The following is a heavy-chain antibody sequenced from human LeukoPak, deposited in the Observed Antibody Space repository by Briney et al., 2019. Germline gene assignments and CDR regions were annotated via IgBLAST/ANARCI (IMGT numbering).Heavy chain of an antibody. J-gene: IGHJ4*02. CDR3: ARDLRYYDSSGCPDY. Sequence: PGRSLRLSCAASGFTFSSYAMHWVRQAPGKGLEWVAVISYDGSNKYYADSVKGRFTISRDNSKNTLYLQMNSLRAEDTAVYYCARDLRYYDSSGCPDYWGQGTLVTVSS. D-gene: IGHD3-22*01. CDR1: GFTFSSYA. V-gene: IGHV3-30-3*01. CDR2: ISYDGSNK.